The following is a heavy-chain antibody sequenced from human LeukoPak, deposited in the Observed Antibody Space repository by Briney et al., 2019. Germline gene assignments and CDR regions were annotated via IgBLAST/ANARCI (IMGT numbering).Heavy chain of an antibody. J-gene: IGHJ3*01. Sequence: GESLKISCKGSGYNFTTYWIGWVRQMPGKGLEWMGIIYPGDSDTRYSPSFQGQVTISTDKSINTAYLQWNSLKASDTAMYYCARRDVNAFDFWGQGTVVTVSS. CDR1: GYNFTTYW. CDR2: IYPGDSDT. V-gene: IGHV5-51*01. CDR3: ARRDVNAFDF.